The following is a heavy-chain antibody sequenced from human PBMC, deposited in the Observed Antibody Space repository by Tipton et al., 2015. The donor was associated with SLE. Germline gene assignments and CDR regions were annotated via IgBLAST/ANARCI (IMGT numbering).Heavy chain of an antibody. Sequence: TLSLTCTVSGGSISSSNYYWGWIRQPPGKGLEWIGSIFYGGSTYYNPSLKSRVTMSIGTSKNQVSLKLTSVTAADTAVYYCARVGAASGARYFDPWGQGMLVTVSS. CDR2: IFYGGST. CDR3: ARVGAASGARYFDP. V-gene: IGHV4-39*07. D-gene: IGHD3-16*01. J-gene: IGHJ5*02. CDR1: GGSISSSNYY.